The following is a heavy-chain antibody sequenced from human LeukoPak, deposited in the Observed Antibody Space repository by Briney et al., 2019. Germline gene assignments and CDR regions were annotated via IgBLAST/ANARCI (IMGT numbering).Heavy chain of an antibody. Sequence: KPSETLSLTCAVYGGSFSGYYWSWIRQPPGKGLEGIGEINHSGSTNYNPSLKSRVTISVDTSKNQFSLKLSSVTAADTAVYYCARANYYDSSGYSYWGQGTLVTVSS. J-gene: IGHJ4*02. CDR1: GGSFSGYY. D-gene: IGHD3-22*01. CDR3: ARANYYDSSGYSY. CDR2: INHSGST. V-gene: IGHV4-34*01.